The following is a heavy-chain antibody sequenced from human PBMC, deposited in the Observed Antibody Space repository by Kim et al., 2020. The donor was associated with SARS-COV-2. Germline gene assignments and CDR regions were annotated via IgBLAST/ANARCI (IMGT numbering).Heavy chain of an antibody. D-gene: IGHD3-3*01. J-gene: IGHJ1*01. CDR1: GGTFSSYA. Sequence: SVKVSCKASGGTFSSYAISWVRQAPGQGLEWMGGIIPIFGTANYAQKFQGRVTITADESTSTAYMELSSLRSEDTAVYYCARDRYYDFWSGYSVDFQHWGQGTLVTVSS. CDR2: IIPIFGTA. V-gene: IGHV1-69*13. CDR3: ARDRYYDFWSGYSVDFQH.